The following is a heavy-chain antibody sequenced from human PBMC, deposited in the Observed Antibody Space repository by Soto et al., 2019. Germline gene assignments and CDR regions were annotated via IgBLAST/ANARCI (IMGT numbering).Heavy chain of an antibody. CDR3: AREGVRGMGV. CDR1: GYTFTSYD. J-gene: IGHJ6*02. D-gene: IGHD3-16*01. Sequence: QVQLVQSGAEVKKPGASVKVSCKASGYTFTSYDINWVRQATGQGLEWMGWMNPNSGNTGYAQKFQGRVTMTRNTTTSTVYMELSGRRSADTAVYYYAREGVRGMGVLGQGATVTVSS. V-gene: IGHV1-8*01. CDR2: MNPNSGNT.